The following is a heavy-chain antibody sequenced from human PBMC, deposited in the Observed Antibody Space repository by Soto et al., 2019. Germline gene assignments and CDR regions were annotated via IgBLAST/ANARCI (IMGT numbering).Heavy chain of an antibody. D-gene: IGHD3-22*01. J-gene: IGHJ4*02. CDR1: GFTFSGYG. Sequence: PGGSLRLSCAASGFTFSGYGMHWVRQAPGKGLEWVAVISYDGSNKYYADSVKGRFTISRDNSKNTLYLQMNSLRAEDTAVYYCAKDMGRDYYDSIPLDYWGQGTLVTVSS. V-gene: IGHV3-30*18. CDR3: AKDMGRDYYDSIPLDY. CDR2: ISYDGSNK.